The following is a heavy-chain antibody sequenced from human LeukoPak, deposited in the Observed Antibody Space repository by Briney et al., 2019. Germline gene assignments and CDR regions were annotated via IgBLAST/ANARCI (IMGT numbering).Heavy chain of an antibody. CDR3: AKLRAYAAAGHSGYFDY. CDR1: GFTFSSYG. CDR2: ISYDGSNK. Sequence: GGSLRLSCTASGFTFSSYGMHWVRQAPGKGLEWVAVISYDGSNKYYADSVKGRFTISRDNSKNTLYLQMNSLRAEHTAVYYCAKLRAYAAAGHSGYFDYWGQGTLVTVSS. D-gene: IGHD6-13*01. J-gene: IGHJ4*02. V-gene: IGHV3-30*18.